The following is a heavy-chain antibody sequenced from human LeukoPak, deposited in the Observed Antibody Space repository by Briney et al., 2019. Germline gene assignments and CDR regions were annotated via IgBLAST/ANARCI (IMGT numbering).Heavy chain of an antibody. D-gene: IGHD6-13*01. CDR2: ISSSGFTT. CDR3: AKDTSAGYSNSWSDY. CDR1: GFTFSSYS. V-gene: IGHV3-23*01. Sequence: PGGSLRLSCAASGFTFSSYSMSWVRQAPGKGLEWVSSISSSGFTTYYADSVKGRFTISRDNSKNTLYLQLNSLRAEDTAMYYCAKDTSAGYSNSWSDYWGQGTLVTVSS. J-gene: IGHJ4*02.